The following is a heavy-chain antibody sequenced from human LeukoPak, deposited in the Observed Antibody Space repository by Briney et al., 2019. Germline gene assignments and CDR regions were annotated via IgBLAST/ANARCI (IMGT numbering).Heavy chain of an antibody. CDR3: ARVYYYDSSGYYYFDY. D-gene: IGHD3-22*01. V-gene: IGHV4-59*01. CDR2: IYYSGST. J-gene: IGHJ4*02. CDR1: GGSISSYY. Sequence: PSETLSLTCTVSGGSISSYYLSWIRQPPGKGLEGIGYIYYSGSTNYNPSLKSRVTITVDTSKNQFSLKLSSVTAADTAVYYCARVYYYDSSGYYYFDYWGQGTLVTVSS.